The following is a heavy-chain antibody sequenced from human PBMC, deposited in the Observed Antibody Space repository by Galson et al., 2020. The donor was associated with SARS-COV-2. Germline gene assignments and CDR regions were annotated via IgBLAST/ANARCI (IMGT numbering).Heavy chain of an antibody. D-gene: IGHD3-10*01. Sequence: GGSLRLSCAASGFTFSNYGMSWVRQAPGKGLEWVSSMSGTGGSSYYADSVKGRFTISRDNSKNTLFLQMNSLRVEDTAVYYCAKNRREGPMVLPDYWGQGTLVTVSA. V-gene: IGHV3-23*01. CDR3: AKNRREGPMVLPDY. CDR2: MSGTGGSS. J-gene: IGHJ4*02. CDR1: GFTFSNYG.